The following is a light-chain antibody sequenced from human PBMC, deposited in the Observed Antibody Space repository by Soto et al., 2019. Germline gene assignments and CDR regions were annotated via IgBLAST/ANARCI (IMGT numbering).Light chain of an antibody. V-gene: IGKV3-11*01. J-gene: IGKJ4*01. Sequence: ESVLTQSPATLSLYPGERATLSCRASQSVSSYLAWYQQKPGQAPRLLIYDASNRATGIPARFSGSGSGTDFTLTISSLEPEDFAVYYCQQRSNWPPLTFGGGTKVDIK. CDR1: QSVSSY. CDR3: QQRSNWPPLT. CDR2: DAS.